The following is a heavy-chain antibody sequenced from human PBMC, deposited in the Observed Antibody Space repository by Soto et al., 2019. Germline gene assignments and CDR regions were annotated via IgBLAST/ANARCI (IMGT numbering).Heavy chain of an antibody. D-gene: IGHD3-16*01. J-gene: IGHJ4*02. CDR1: GFTFSSYW. CDR2: VRQDGSQK. Sequence: GGSLRLSCEASGFTFSSYWMSWVRQAPGKGLEWVANVRQDGSQKYLVDSVKGRFTISRDNAKNSMYLQMNSLRAEDSAIYYCVKDVGYGFILYDFWGQGTLVTVSS. V-gene: IGHV3-7*03. CDR3: VKDVGYGFILYDF.